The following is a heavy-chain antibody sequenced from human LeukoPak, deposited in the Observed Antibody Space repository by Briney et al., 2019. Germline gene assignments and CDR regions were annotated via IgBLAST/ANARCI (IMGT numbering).Heavy chain of an antibody. CDR2: FDPEDGET. Sequence: ASVKVSCKVSRYTLTELSMHWVRQAPGKGLEWMGGFDPEDGETIFVQKFQGRVTMTEDTSTDTAYMELSSLRSEDTAVFYCATEGTYTSGWDFDYWGQGTLVTVSS. CDR3: ATEGTYTSGWDFDY. CDR1: RYTLTELS. D-gene: IGHD6-19*01. J-gene: IGHJ4*02. V-gene: IGHV1-24*01.